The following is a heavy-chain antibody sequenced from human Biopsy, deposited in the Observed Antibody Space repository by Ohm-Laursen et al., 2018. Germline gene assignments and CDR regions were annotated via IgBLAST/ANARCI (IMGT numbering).Heavy chain of an antibody. CDR2: RFHSGSP. CDR1: GGSMTADF. Sequence: SETLSLTCTVSGGSMTADFWTWIRQTPGERLEWIGYRFHSGSPMYNPSLKSRVTISVDTSKSQFSLTLTSVTAADTAVYYCVRLNRRGNIIFFDYWGRGTLVTVSS. CDR3: VRLNRRGNIIFFDY. D-gene: IGHD3/OR15-3a*01. V-gene: IGHV4-59*08. J-gene: IGHJ4*02.